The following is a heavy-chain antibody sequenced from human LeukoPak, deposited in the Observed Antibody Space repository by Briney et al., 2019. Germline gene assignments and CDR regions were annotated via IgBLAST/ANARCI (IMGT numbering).Heavy chain of an antibody. CDR2: IYSNGST. CDR1: GGSISTYY. J-gene: IGHJ4*02. Sequence: SETLSLTCTVSGGSISTYYWGWIRQPAGKGLEWIGRIYSNGSTNYNPSLKSRVTMSVDTSKNQFSLKLSSVTAADTAVYYCARDKGYYFDYWGQGTLVTVSS. V-gene: IGHV4-4*07. CDR3: ARDKGYYFDY.